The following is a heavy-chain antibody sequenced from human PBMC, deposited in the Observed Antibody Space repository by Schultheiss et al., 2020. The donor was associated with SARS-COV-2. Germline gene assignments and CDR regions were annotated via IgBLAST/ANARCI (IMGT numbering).Heavy chain of an antibody. CDR3: AKGYVSPTNCGGDCYAFDY. D-gene: IGHD2-21*02. CDR1: GFIVSSNY. CDR2: ISSSGSTI. Sequence: GGSLRLSCAASGFIVSSNYMTWVRRAPGKGLEWVSYISSSGSTIYYADSVKGRFTISRDNAKNSLYLQMNSLRAEDTAVYYCAKGYVSPTNCGGDCYAFDYWGQGTLVTVSS. J-gene: IGHJ4*02. V-gene: IGHV3-11*01.